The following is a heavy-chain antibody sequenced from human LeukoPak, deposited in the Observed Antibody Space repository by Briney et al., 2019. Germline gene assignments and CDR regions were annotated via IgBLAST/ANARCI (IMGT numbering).Heavy chain of an antibody. Sequence: GGALRLSCAASGFTFSSYGINWGRQAPGKGLEWVSSISSSSRYIYYSDSVKGRVTISRDNSKNTLYLQMNSLRAEDTAVYYCASTGYSSSWYVLYWGQRTVDADSS. D-gene: IGHD6-13*01. CDR3: ASTGYSSSWYVLY. J-gene: IGHJ4*02. CDR1: GFTFSSYG. CDR2: ISSSSRYI. V-gene: IGHV3-21*04.